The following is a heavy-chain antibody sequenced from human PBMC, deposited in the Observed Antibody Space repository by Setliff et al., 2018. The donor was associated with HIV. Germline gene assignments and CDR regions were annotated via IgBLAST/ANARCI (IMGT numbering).Heavy chain of an antibody. J-gene: IGHJ5*02. CDR3: ARRPISPFSLTTAMLDP. CDR2: INEGGNT. CDR1: GGSFNGYY. V-gene: IGHV4-34*01. D-gene: IGHD4-17*01. Sequence: PSETLSLTCAVYGGSFNGYYWSWIRQPPGKGLEWLAEINEGGNTHHNPSLESRLTMSVDTSKKQFSLRLRSVTAADTAVYYCARRPISPFSLTTAMLDPWGQGTLVTVSS.